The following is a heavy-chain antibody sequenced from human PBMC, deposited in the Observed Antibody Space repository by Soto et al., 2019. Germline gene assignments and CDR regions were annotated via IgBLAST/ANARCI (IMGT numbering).Heavy chain of an antibody. CDR3: ARGEEDTAMASFDY. D-gene: IGHD5-18*01. CDR1: GYTFTSYG. Sequence: ASVKVCCKASGYTFTSYGISWVRQAPGQGLEWMGWISAYNGNTNYAQELQCRVTMTTDTSTSTAYMELRSLRSDDTAVYYCARGEEDTAMASFDYWGQGTLVTVAS. CDR2: ISAYNGNT. J-gene: IGHJ4*02. V-gene: IGHV1-18*01.